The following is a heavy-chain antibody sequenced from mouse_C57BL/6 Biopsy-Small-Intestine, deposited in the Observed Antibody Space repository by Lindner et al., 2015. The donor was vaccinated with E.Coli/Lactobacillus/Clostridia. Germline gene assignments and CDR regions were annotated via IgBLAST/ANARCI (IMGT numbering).Heavy chain of an antibody. CDR1: GYAFSSYW. J-gene: IGHJ1*03. CDR3: ARKGYYGSSYSYWYFDV. Sequence: VQLQESGAELVKPGASVKISCKASGYAFSSYWMNWVKQRPGKGLEWIGQIYPGDGDTNYNGKFKGKATLTADKSSSTAYMQLSSLTSEDSAVYFCARKGYYGSSYSYWYFDVWGTGTTVTVSS. V-gene: IGHV1-80*01. CDR2: IYPGDGDT. D-gene: IGHD1-1*01.